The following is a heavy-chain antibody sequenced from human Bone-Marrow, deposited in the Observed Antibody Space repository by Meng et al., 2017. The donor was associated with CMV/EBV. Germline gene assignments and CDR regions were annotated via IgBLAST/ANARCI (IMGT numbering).Heavy chain of an antibody. J-gene: IGHJ4*02. Sequence: SETLSLTCAVSGGSISSSNWWSWVRQPPGKGLEWIGEIYHSGSTNYNPSLKSLVTISVDKSTTQFSLKLSSVTAADTAVYSCARYTAAQFDYWGQGTRVTGSS. D-gene: IGHD2-2*01. CDR1: GGSISSSNW. CDR2: IYHSGST. CDR3: ARYTAAQFDY. V-gene: IGHV4-4*02.